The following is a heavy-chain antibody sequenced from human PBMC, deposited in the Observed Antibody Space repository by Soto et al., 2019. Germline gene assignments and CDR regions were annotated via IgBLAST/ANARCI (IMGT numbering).Heavy chain of an antibody. CDR1: GYSFTSYW. V-gene: IGHV5-51*01. CDR3: ARHWSQSLQDVRELEAFDI. CDR2: IYPGDSET. J-gene: IGHJ3*02. D-gene: IGHD1-26*01. Sequence: GESLKISCKGSGYSFTSYWIGWVRQMPGKGLEWMGIIYPGDSETRYSPPFQGQVTISADKSISTAYLQWSSLKASDTAMYYCARHWSQSLQDVRELEAFDIWGQGTMVTVSS.